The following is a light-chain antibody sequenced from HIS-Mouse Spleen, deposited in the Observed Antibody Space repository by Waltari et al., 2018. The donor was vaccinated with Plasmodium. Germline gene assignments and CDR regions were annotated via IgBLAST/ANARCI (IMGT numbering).Light chain of an antibody. V-gene: IGLV2-23*01. Sequence: QSALTQPASVSGSPGQSITISCTGTSSDVGSYNLVSWYQQPPCKAPKLCIYEGSKRPSVVLKRFSVSKSGNTASRTISGLQAEDEADYYCCSYAGSSTYVFGTGTKVTVL. CDR1: SSDVGSYNL. J-gene: IGLJ1*01. CDR2: EGS. CDR3: CSYAGSSTYV.